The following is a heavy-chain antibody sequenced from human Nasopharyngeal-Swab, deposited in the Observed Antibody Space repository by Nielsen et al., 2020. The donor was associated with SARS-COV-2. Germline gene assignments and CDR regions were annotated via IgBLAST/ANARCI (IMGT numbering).Heavy chain of an antibody. CDR3: AKDVNIVVVPAARVWGKNNYFGY. V-gene: IGHV4-61*01. J-gene: IGHJ4*02. CDR2: IYYSGST. CDR1: GGSISSSSYY. D-gene: IGHD2-2*01. Sequence: SETLSLTCTVSGGSISSSSYYWSWIRQPPGKGLEWIGYIYYSGSTNYNPSLKSRVTISVDTSKNQFSLKLSSVTAADTAVYYCAKDVNIVVVPAARVWGKNNYFGYWGQGTLVTVSS.